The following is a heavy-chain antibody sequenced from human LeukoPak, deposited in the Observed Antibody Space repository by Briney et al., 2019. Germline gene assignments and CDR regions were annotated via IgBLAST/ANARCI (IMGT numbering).Heavy chain of an antibody. CDR3: AKALGYCSGGSCPPGDFDL. Sequence: GRSLRLSCAASGFTFSSYGMHWVRQAPGKGLEWVAVMSYDGSNKYYADSVKGRFTISRDNSKNTLYLQMNSLRAEDTAVYYCAKALGYCSGGSCPPGDFDLWGRGTLVTVSS. CDR2: MSYDGSNK. J-gene: IGHJ2*01. D-gene: IGHD2-15*01. V-gene: IGHV3-30*18. CDR1: GFTFSSYG.